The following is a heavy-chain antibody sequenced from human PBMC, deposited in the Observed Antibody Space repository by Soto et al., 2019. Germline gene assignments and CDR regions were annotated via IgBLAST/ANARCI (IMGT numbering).Heavy chain of an antibody. J-gene: IGHJ5*02. V-gene: IGHV1-69*01. CDR2: IIPIFGTA. Sequence: QVQLVQSGAEVKKPGSSVKVSCKASGGTFSSYAISWVRQAPGQGLEWMGGIIPIFGTANYAQKFQGRVTITADESTSTAYMELSSLRSEETAVYYCARLLGITMVRGVIITWGMFDPWGQGTLVTVSS. D-gene: IGHD3-10*01. CDR3: ARLLGITMVRGVIITWGMFDP. CDR1: GGTFSSYA.